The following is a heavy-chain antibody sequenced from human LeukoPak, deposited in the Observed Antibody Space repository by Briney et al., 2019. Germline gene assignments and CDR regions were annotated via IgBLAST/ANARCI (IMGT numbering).Heavy chain of an antibody. Sequence: GASVKVSCKTSGYIFGHNGIGWVRQAPGQGPEWMGWISAYNGDTNYAQNFQGRVTMTTDTSTSTAYMELRSLRSDDTAVYYCARGKTHNNWFDPWGQGTLVTVSS. V-gene: IGHV1-18*01. CDR1: GYIFGHNG. CDR3: ARGKTHNNWFDP. CDR2: ISAYNGDT. J-gene: IGHJ5*02.